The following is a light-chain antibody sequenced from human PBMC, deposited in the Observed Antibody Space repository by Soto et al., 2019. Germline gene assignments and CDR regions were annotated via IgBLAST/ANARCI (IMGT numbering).Light chain of an antibody. CDR3: SSYTRSSTAYVV. J-gene: IGLJ2*01. Sequence: QSALTQPPSVSGSPGQSVTISCTGTSSDVGSYNRVSWYQQPPGTAPKLMIYEVSNRPSGVPDRFSGSKSGNTASLTISGLQAEDEADYYCSSYTRSSTAYVVLGGGTKGTVL. CDR1: SSDVGSYNR. V-gene: IGLV2-18*02. CDR2: EVS.